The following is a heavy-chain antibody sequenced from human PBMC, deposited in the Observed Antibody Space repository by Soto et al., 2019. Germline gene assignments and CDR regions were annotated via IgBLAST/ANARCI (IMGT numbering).Heavy chain of an antibody. Sequence: VASVKVSCKASGYTFTSYDINWVRQATGQGLERMGWMNPNSGNTGYAQKFQGRVTMTRNTSISTAYMELSSLRSEDTAVYYCARGHHYYDSSGYYYVYYFDYWGQGTLVTVSS. CDR1: GYTFTSYD. D-gene: IGHD3-22*01. CDR2: MNPNSGNT. CDR3: ARGHHYYDSSGYYYVYYFDY. V-gene: IGHV1-8*01. J-gene: IGHJ4*02.